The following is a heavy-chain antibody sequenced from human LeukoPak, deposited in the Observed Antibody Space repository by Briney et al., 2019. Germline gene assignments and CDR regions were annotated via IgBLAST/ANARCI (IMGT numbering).Heavy chain of an antibody. CDR1: GFTFSSYE. CDR3: ASGTYGGNSYSEY. D-gene: IGHD4-23*01. J-gene: IGHJ4*02. Sequence: GGSLRLSCAASGFTFSSYEMNWVRQAPGKGLEWVSYISSSGSTIYYADSVKGRFTISRDNAKNSLYLQMNSLRAEDTAVYYCASGTYGGNSYSEYWGQGTLVTVSS. V-gene: IGHV3-48*03. CDR2: ISSSGSTI.